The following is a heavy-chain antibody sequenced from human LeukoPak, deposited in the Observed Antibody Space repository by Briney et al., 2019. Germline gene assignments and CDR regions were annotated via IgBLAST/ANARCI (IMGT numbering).Heavy chain of an antibody. CDR2: INHSGST. D-gene: IGHD4/OR15-4a*01. V-gene: IGHV4-34*01. J-gene: IGHJ4*02. CDR3: ARGRSRLAVLRPYFDY. CDR1: GGPFSGYY. Sequence: SETLSLTCAVYGGPFSGYYWSWIRQPPGKGLEWIGEINHSGSTNYNPSLKSRVIISGDTSKNQFSLKLSSVTAADTAVYYCARGRSRLAVLRPYFDYWGQGTLVTVSS.